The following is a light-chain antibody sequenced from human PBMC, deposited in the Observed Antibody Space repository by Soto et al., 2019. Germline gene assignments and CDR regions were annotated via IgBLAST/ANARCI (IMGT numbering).Light chain of an antibody. Sequence: DIQMTQSPSSVSASVGDRVIITCRASQVINTHLAWYQQRPGRVPNLLIYDTSILQTWVPSRFSVSGSGTDFTLTISSLQPEDSGTYYCQRASRFPLSFGGGTKVDIK. CDR1: QVINTH. CDR3: QRASRFPLS. J-gene: IGKJ4*01. V-gene: IGKV1D-12*01. CDR2: DTS.